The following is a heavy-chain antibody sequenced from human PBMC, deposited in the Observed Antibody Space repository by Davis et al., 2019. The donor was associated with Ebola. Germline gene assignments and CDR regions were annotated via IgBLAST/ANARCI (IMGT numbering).Heavy chain of an antibody. CDR1: GFTFSSYS. J-gene: IGHJ4*02. Sequence: GESLKISCAASGFTFSSYSMNWVRQAPGKGLEWVSYISSSSSTIYYADSVKGRFTISRDNAKNSLYLQMNSLRAEDTAVYYCARDRGYSSGWYVRDYWGQGTLVTVSS. CDR3: ARDRGYSSGWYVRDY. CDR2: ISSSSSTI. D-gene: IGHD6-19*01. V-gene: IGHV3-48*04.